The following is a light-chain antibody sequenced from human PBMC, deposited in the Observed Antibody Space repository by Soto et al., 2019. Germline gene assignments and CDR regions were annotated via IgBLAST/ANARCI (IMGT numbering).Light chain of an antibody. CDR3: QTWGTGIHV. CDR1: SGHSSYA. J-gene: IGLJ1*01. CDR2: LNSDGSH. V-gene: IGLV4-69*01. Sequence: QLVLTQSPSASASLGASVKLTCTLSSGHSSYAIAWHQQQPEKGPRYLMKLNSDGSHSKGDGIPDRFSGSSSGAERYLTISSLQSEDAADYYCQTWGTGIHVFGTGTKVTVL.